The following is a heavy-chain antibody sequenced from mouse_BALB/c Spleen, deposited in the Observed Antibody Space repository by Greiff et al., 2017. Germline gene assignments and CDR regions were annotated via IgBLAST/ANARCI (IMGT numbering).Heavy chain of an antibody. CDR1: GYSFTSYY. Sequence: VQLKQSGPELMKPGASVKISCKASGYSFTSYYMHWVKQSHGKSLEWIGYIDPFNGGTSYNQKFKGKATLTVDKSSSTAYMHLSSLTSEDSAVYYCARCYYGSSNFAYWGQGTLVTVSA. CDR3: ARCYYGSSNFAY. J-gene: IGHJ3*01. V-gene: IGHV1S135*01. D-gene: IGHD1-1*01. CDR2: IDPFNGGT.